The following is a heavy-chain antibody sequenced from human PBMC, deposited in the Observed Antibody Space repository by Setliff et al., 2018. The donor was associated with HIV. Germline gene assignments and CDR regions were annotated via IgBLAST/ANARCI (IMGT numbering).Heavy chain of an antibody. D-gene: IGHD3-22*01. V-gene: IGHV3-11*06. CDR1: GFTFSDYY. Sequence: GSLRLSCAASGFTFSDYYMTWIRQAPGKGLEWVSFISSSATYTTYADSVKGRFTISRDNAKKSMYLQMNSLSADDTAVYYCVRGSGYYYFDNWGQGALVTVSS. CDR2: ISSSATYT. J-gene: IGHJ4*02. CDR3: VRGSGYYYFDN.